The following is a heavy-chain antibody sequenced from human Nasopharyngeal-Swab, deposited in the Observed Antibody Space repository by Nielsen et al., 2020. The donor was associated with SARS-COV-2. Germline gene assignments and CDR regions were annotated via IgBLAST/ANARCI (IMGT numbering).Heavy chain of an antibody. CDR1: GFTVSSNY. V-gene: IGHV3-30*02. CDR3: ARESGYSGSGIDY. D-gene: IGHD1-26*01. Sequence: GESLKISCAASGFTVSSNYMSWVRQAPGKGLEWVAFIRYDGSNKYYADSVKGRFTISRDNAKNSLYLQMNSLRDEDTAVYYCARESGYSGSGIDYWGQGTLVTVSS. J-gene: IGHJ4*02. CDR2: IRYDGSNK.